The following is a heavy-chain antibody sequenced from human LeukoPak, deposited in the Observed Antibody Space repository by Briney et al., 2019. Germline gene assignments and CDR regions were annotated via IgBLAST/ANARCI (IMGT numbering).Heavy chain of an antibody. CDR2: ISYDGSNK. J-gene: IGHJ3*02. CDR3: ARETSGAQIAVAGTGAFDI. CDR1: GFTFSSYA. D-gene: IGHD6-19*01. V-gene: IGHV3-30-3*01. Sequence: PGGSLRLSCAASGFTFSSYAMHWVRQAPGKGLEWVAVISYDGSNKYYADSVKGRFTISRDNSKNTLYLQMNSLRAEDTAVYYCARETSGAQIAVAGTGAFDIWGQGTMVTVSS.